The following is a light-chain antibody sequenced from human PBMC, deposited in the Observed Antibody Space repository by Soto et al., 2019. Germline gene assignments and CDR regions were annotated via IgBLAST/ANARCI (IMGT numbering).Light chain of an antibody. J-gene: IGLJ1*01. CDR1: SSDVGGYNY. Sequence: QSALTQPASVSGSPGQSITISCTGTSSDVGGYNYVSWYQQHPGKAPKLMIYDVSNRPSGVSNRFSGSKSGNTASLTISGLRAEDEADYYCSPYTRRSTLYVFGTGTKVTVL. V-gene: IGLV2-14*01. CDR3: SPYTRRSTLYV. CDR2: DVS.